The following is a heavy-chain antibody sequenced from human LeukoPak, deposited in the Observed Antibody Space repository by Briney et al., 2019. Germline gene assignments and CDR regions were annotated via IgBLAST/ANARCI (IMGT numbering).Heavy chain of an antibody. CDR3: ATGGGWGAVASLRGAFDI. CDR1: GGSISSSSYY. V-gene: IGHV4-61*05. J-gene: IGHJ3*02. CDR2: IYYSGST. Sequence: SETLSLTCTVSGGSISSSSYYWGWIRQPPGKGLEWIGYIYYSGSTNYNPSLKSRVTISVDTSKNQFSLKLSSVTAADAAVYYCATGGGWGAVASLRGAFDIWGQGTMVTVSS. D-gene: IGHD6-19*01.